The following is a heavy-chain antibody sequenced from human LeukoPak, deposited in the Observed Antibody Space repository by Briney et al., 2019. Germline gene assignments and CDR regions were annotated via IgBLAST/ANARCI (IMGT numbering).Heavy chain of an antibody. Sequence: SETLSLTCAVSGGSISSSNWWSWVRQPPGKGLEWIGEIYHSGSTNYNPSLKSRVTISVDKSKNQFSLKLSSVTAADTAVYYCARGGALRYCSSTSCYYPVGTTSISHNALDYWGQGTLVTVSS. D-gene: IGHD2-2*01. V-gene: IGHV4-4*02. CDR2: IYHSGST. CDR1: GGSISSSNW. CDR3: ARGGALRYCSSTSCYYPVGTTSISHNALDY. J-gene: IGHJ4*02.